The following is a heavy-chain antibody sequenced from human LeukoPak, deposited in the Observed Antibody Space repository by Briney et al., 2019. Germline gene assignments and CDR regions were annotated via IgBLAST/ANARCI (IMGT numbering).Heavy chain of an antibody. D-gene: IGHD3-10*01. CDR3: ARAAMVREGRFDY. CDR1: GGTFSSYA. V-gene: IGHV1-69*05. Sequence: SVKVSCKASGGTFSSYAISWVRQAPGQGLEWMGGIIPIFGTANYAQKFQGRVTMTRDTSTSTVYMELSSLRSEDTAVYYCARAAMVREGRFDYWGQGTLVTVSS. J-gene: IGHJ4*02. CDR2: IIPIFGTA.